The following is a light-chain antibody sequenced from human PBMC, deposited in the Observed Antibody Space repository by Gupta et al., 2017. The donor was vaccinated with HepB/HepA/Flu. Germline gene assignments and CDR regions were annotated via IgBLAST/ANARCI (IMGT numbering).Light chain of an antibody. V-gene: IGKV3-11*01. CDR3: QQRSDWPPLT. CDR2: DAS. J-gene: IGKJ4*01. CDR1: QSINNY. Sequence: EIVLTQSPATLSFSPGERATLSCRASQSINNYLAWYQQNPGQAPRTLIYDASNSSTGIPARFIGSGSGTDFTLTISSLEPEDFAIYYCQQRSDWPPLTFGGGTKLEIK.